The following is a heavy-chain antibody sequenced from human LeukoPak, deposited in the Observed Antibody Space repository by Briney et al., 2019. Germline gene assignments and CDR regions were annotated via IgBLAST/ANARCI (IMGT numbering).Heavy chain of an antibody. CDR2: VYYNGIT. V-gene: IGHV4-59*08. CDR3: ARRLAMTGRYYFDY. CDR1: GGSISTYY. D-gene: IGHD6-19*01. J-gene: IGHJ4*02. Sequence: SETLSLTCFVSGGSISTYYWTWIRRPPGKGLEWIGFVYYNGITKYNPSLKSRVTISVDTSRNQFSLKLNSVTAADTAVYYCARRLAMTGRYYFDYWGQGALVTVSS.